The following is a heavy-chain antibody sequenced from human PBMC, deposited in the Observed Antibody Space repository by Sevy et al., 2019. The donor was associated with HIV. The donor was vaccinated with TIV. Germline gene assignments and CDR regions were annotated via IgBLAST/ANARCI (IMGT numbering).Heavy chain of an antibody. CDR1: GFTFSDYG. CDR2: IWYDGTVK. D-gene: IGHD3-10*01. J-gene: IGHJ4*02. V-gene: IGHV3-33*01. Sequence: GGSLRLSCAASGFTFSDYGMHWVRQAPGKGPEWVAVIWYDGTVKNYGESVKGRFTISRDNSKNTLYLQMNNVRAEDTAVYYCARDKLYPFVVTMVRGALSDYFDYWGQGVQVTVSS. CDR3: ARDKLYPFVVTMVRGALSDYFDY.